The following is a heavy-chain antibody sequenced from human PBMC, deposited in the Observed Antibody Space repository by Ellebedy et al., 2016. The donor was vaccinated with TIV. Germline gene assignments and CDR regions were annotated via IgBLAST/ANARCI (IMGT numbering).Heavy chain of an antibody. V-gene: IGHV3-21*01. J-gene: IGHJ4*02. Sequence: GESLKISCAASGFTFSSYSMNWVRQAPGKGLEWVSSISSSSSYIYYADSVKGRFTISRDNAKNSLYLQMNSLRAEDTAVYYCARVGYSYGYSHFDYWGQGTLVTVSS. CDR1: GFTFSSYS. D-gene: IGHD5-18*01. CDR2: ISSSSSYI. CDR3: ARVGYSYGYSHFDY.